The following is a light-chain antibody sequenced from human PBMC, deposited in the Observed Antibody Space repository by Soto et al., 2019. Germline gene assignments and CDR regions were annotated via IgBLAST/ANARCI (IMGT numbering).Light chain of an antibody. CDR1: QNISNY. J-gene: IGKJ2*01. V-gene: IGKV3-11*01. CDR3: QQYGSLPYT. CDR2: DVS. Sequence: IVLTQSPATLSLSPGKRATLSCRASQNISNYLIWYQQKPGQAPRLLIYDVSNRATGIPARFSGSGSGTDFTLTISRLEPEDFAVYHCQQYGSLPYTFGQGTKVDIK.